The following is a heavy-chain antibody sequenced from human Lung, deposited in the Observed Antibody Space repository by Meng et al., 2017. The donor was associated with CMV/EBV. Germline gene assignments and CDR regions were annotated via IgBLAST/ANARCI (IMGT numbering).Heavy chain of an antibody. V-gene: IGHV5-51*01. CDR3: ARQESYTNYYFDL. D-gene: IGHD4-11*01. Sequence: SXQGCGYSFTTHWIGWVRQMHGKGLDWMGVIYPGDSDTTYSPSFQGRVTISADKSITPAYLQLRSLKASDNAVYYCARQESYTNYYFDLWGQGTVVTVSS. J-gene: IGHJ4*02. CDR1: GYSFTTHW. CDR2: IYPGDSDT.